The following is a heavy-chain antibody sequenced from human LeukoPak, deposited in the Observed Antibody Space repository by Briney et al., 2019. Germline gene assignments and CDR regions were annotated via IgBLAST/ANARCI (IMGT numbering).Heavy chain of an antibody. CDR3: ATERRATPGTLEY. V-gene: IGHV3-33*01. CDR1: GFTFSSYG. D-gene: IGHD1-1*01. CDR2: ICYDGSNK. J-gene: IGHJ4*02. Sequence: GRSLRLSCAASGFTFSSYGMHWVRQAPGKGLEWVAVICYDGSNKYHADSVKGRFTISRDNSKNTLYLRMNSLRAEDTALYYCATERRATPGTLEYWAQGTLVTVSS.